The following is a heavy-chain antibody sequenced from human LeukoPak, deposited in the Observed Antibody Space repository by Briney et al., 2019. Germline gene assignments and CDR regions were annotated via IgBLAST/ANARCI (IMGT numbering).Heavy chain of an antibody. D-gene: IGHD4-17*01. V-gene: IGHV3-30-3*01. CDR1: GFTFSSYA. CDR2: ISYDGSNK. Sequence: PGGSLRLSCAASGFTFSSYAMSWVRQAPGKGLEWVAVISYDGSNKYYADSVKGRFTISRDNSKNTLYLQMNSLRAEDTAVYYCARGDYGDYFDYWGQGTLVTVSS. J-gene: IGHJ4*02. CDR3: ARGDYGDYFDY.